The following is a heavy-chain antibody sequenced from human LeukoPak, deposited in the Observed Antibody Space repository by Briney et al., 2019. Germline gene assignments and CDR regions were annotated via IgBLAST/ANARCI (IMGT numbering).Heavy chain of an antibody. CDR3: ARDPPYSSSWYAEYFQH. J-gene: IGHJ1*01. CDR1: GFTFSSYS. D-gene: IGHD6-13*01. Sequence: GGSLRLSCAASGFTFSSYSMNWVRQAPGKGLEWVSSISSSSSYIYYADSVKGRFTISRDNAKNSLYLQMNSLRAEDTAVYYCARDPPYSSSWYAEYFQHWGQGTLVTVSS. V-gene: IGHV3-21*01. CDR2: ISSSSSYI.